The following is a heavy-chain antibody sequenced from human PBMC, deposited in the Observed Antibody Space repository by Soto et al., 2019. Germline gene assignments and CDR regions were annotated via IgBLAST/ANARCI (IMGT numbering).Heavy chain of an antibody. CDR1: GDSFSSADYK. V-gene: IGHV4-30-4*01. J-gene: IGHJ4*02. Sequence: QVQLQESGPGLVKPSQTLSLTCTVSGDSFSSADYKWSWIRQPPGKGLEWIGYIYYSGYTYNNPSLKSRLTMSVETSKNQFFLKLSSVTAADTAVYYFARSSDYVAFDYWGQGTLVTVS. D-gene: IGHD4-17*01. CDR2: IYYSGYT. CDR3: ARSSDYVAFDY.